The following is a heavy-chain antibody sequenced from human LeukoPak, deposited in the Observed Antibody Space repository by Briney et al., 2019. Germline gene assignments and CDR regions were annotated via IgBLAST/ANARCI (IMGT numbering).Heavy chain of an antibody. Sequence: GGSLRLSCAASGFTFSSYGMHWVRQAPGKGLEWVAVIWYDGRNKYYADSVKGRFTISRDNSKNTLYLQMNSLRAEDTAVYYCAKDLYYDFWSGYYTPDYYMDVCGKGTTVTVSS. CDR3: AKDLYYDFWSGYYTPDYYMDV. J-gene: IGHJ6*03. D-gene: IGHD3-3*01. V-gene: IGHV3-33*06. CDR1: GFTFSSYG. CDR2: IWYDGRNK.